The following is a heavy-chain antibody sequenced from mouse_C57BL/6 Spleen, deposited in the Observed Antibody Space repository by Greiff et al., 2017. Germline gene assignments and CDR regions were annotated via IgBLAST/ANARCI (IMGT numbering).Heavy chain of an antibody. J-gene: IGHJ2*01. CDR2: INYDGSST. D-gene: IGHD3-2*02. V-gene: IGHV5-16*01. Sequence: EVQRVESEGGLVQPGSSMKLSCTASGFTFSDYYMAWVRQVPEKGLEWVANINYDGSSTNYLDSLKRRFIISRDNAKNILYLQMCILNSEDTATYYCARAAQAYYFDYWGQGTTLTVSS. CDR3: ARAAQAYYFDY. CDR1: GFTFSDYY.